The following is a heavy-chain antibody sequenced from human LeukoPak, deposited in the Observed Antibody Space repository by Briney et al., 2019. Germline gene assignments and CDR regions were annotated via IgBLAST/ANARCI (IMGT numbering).Heavy chain of an antibody. V-gene: IGHV3-23*01. J-gene: IGHJ5*01. CDR3: AKDRPNFHENSGHYYRRDGDS. D-gene: IGHD3-22*01. Sequence: GGSLRLSCQASGFTFYMYAMSWVRQAPGKGLEWVASMCGTAGCTFYPDSVKGRFTISRDNSKNVLYMRMNSLTAEDTAIYYCAKDRPNFHENSGHYYRRDGDSWGQGTLVTVSS. CDR1: GFTFYMYA. CDR2: MCGTAGCT.